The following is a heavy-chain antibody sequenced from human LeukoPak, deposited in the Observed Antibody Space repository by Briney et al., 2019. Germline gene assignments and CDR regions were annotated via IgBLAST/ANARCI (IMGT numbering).Heavy chain of an antibody. V-gene: IGHV1-24*01. CDR3: ATGVTHYAFDI. J-gene: IGHJ3*02. CDR2: FDPEDAET. Sequence: ASVKVSCKVSGYTLTELSMHWVRQAPGKGLEWMGGFDPEDAETIYAQKFQGRVTMTEDASTDTAYMELSSLRSEDTAVYYCATGVTHYAFDIWGQGTMVTVSS. CDR1: GYTLTELS. D-gene: IGHD5-18*01.